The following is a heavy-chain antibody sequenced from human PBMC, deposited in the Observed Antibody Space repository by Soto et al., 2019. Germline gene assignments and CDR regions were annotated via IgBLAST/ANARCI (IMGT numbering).Heavy chain of an antibody. CDR2: ITGSSATI. V-gene: IGHV3-48*02. D-gene: IGHD2-8*01. Sequence: HWGSLRLSCAASGFTFSAYSMNWVRQAPGKGLEWISYITGSSATIYYADSVKGRFTISRDNAKNSLYLQMNSLRDEDTAIYFCARDNGMAGSFDPWGQGTLVTVSS. CDR1: GFTFSAYS. CDR3: ARDNGMAGSFDP. J-gene: IGHJ5*02.